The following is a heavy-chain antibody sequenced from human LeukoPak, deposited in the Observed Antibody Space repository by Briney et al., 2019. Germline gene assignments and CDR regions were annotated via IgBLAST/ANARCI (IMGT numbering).Heavy chain of an antibody. D-gene: IGHD4-17*01. CDR3: ARVLHDYGDYYFDY. V-gene: IGHV1-2*06. Sequence: ASVKVSCKASGYTFTGYYMHWVRQAPGQGLEWMGRINPNSGGTNYAQKFQGRVTMTRDTSISTAYMELNRLRSDDTAVYYCARVLHDYGDYYFDYWGQGTLVTVSS. CDR2: INPNSGGT. J-gene: IGHJ4*02. CDR1: GYTFTGYY.